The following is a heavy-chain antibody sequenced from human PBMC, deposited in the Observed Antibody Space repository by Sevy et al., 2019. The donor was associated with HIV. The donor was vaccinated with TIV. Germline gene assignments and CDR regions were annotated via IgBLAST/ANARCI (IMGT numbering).Heavy chain of an antibody. CDR2: INPNSGGT. Sequence: ASVKVSCKASGYTFTGYYMHWVRQAPGQGLEWMGWINPNSGGTNYAQKFQGRVTMTRDTSISTAYMELSRLRSDDTALYYCARGGAGYSGSYYDAFDIWGQGTMVTVSS. D-gene: IGHD1-26*01. CDR3: ARGGAGYSGSYYDAFDI. V-gene: IGHV1-2*02. CDR1: GYTFTGYY. J-gene: IGHJ3*02.